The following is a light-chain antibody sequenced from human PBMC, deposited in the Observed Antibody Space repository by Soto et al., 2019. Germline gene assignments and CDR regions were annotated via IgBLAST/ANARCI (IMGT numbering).Light chain of an antibody. CDR1: QSVSSTS. V-gene: IGKV3-20*01. Sequence: EIVLTQSPGTLSFSPGERAILSCKASQSVSSTSLAWYQQKPGQAPRLLIYGASSRATGIPDRFSGSGSGTDFTLTISRLEPEDFAVYYCQQYNNSLWTFGQGTKV. CDR3: QQYNNSLWT. CDR2: GAS. J-gene: IGKJ1*01.